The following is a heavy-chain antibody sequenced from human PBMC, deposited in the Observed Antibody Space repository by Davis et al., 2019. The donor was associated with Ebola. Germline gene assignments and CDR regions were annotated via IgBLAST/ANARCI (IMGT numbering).Heavy chain of an antibody. CDR2: ISSGSTYI. J-gene: IGHJ5*02. CDR3: ARKVGRAKFDP. D-gene: IGHD1-26*01. CDR1: GFTFSIFT. V-gene: IGHV3-21*06. Sequence: PGGSLRLSCSASGFTFSIFTMNWLRQAPGKGLEWVSSISSGSTYIHYADSLEGRITISRDNAKNSLYLQMNRLTAEDTAVYYCARKVGRAKFDPWGQGTLVTVSS.